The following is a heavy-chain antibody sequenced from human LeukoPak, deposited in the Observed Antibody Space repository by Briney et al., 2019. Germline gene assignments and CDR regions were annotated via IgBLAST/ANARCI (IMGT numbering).Heavy chain of an antibody. Sequence: PGGSLRLSCSVSGFTFSNFWMDWVRQAPGKGLVWVSTINGDGTTSGGADSVKGRFTISRDNAKNTLYLQMNSLRAEDTAMYYCARNLGFYTFDSWGRGALVTVSS. D-gene: IGHD2-15*01. CDR1: GFTFSNFW. CDR2: INGDGTTS. V-gene: IGHV3-74*01. J-gene: IGHJ4*02. CDR3: ARNLGFYTFDS.